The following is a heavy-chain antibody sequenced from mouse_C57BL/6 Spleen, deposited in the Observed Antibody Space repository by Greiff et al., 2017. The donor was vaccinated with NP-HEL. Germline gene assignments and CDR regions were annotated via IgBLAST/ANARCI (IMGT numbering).Heavy chain of an antibody. CDR2: ISSGSSTI. D-gene: IGHD1-1*01. CDR3: ARELRRDAMDY. Sequence: DVHLVESGGGLVKPGGSLKLSCAASGFTFSDYGMHWVRQAPEKGLEWVAYISSGSSTIYYADTVKGRFTISRDNAKNTLFLQMTSLRSEDTAMYYCARELRRDAMDYWGQGTSVTVSS. V-gene: IGHV5-17*01. J-gene: IGHJ4*01. CDR1: GFTFSDYG.